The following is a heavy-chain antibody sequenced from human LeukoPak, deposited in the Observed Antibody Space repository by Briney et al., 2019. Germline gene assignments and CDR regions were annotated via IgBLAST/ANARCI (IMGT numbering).Heavy chain of an antibody. CDR2: VYYSGST. V-gene: IGHV4-59*01. J-gene: IGHJ6*03. CDR1: GGSISSYY. D-gene: IGHD3-9*01. CDR3: ASGGRAYYDILTGHHYYYYMDV. Sequence: SETLSLTCAVSGGSISSYYWSWIRQPPGKGLEWIGYVYYSGSTNDNPSLKSRVTISVDTSKNQFSLKLSSVTAADTAVYYCASGGRAYYDILTGHHYYYYMDVWGKGTTVTVSS.